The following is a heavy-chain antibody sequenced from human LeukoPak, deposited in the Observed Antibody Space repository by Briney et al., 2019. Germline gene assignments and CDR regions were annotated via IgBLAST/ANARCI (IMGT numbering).Heavy chain of an antibody. Sequence: GGSLRLSCTVSGFTVSSNSMSWVRQAPGKGLEWVSFIYSDNTHYSDSVKGRFTISRDNSKNTLYLQMNSLRAEDTAVYYCVEGGAARFDYWGQGTLVAVSS. CDR2: IYSDNT. V-gene: IGHV3-53*01. CDR3: VEGGAARFDY. D-gene: IGHD5-18*01. J-gene: IGHJ4*02. CDR1: GFTVSSNS.